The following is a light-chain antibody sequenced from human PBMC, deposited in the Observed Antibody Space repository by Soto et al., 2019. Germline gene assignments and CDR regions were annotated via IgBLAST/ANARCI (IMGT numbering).Light chain of an antibody. J-gene: IGLJ2*01. CDR1: SSDVGGYNY. V-gene: IGLV2-8*01. Sequence: QSALTQPPSASGSPGQSVTISCTGTSSDVGGYNYVSWYQQHPGKAPKLMIYEVSKRPSGVPDRFSGSKSGNTASLTVSGFQAEYEADYYCSSYAGSNRVFGGGTKLTVL. CDR3: SSYAGSNRV. CDR2: EVS.